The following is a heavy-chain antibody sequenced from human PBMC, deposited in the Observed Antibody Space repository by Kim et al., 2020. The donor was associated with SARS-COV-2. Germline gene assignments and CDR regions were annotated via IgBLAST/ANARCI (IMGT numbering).Heavy chain of an antibody. J-gene: IGHJ4*02. V-gene: IGHV4-59*12. CDR3: ARALRITIFGVVGSFDY. CDR1: GGSISSYY. Sequence: SETLSLTCTVSGGSISSYYWSWIRQPPGKGLEWIGYIYYSGSTNYNPSLKSRVTISVDTSKNQFSLKLSSVTAADTAVYYCARALRITIFGVVGSFDYWGRGTLDTVSS. D-gene: IGHD3-3*01. CDR2: IYYSGST.